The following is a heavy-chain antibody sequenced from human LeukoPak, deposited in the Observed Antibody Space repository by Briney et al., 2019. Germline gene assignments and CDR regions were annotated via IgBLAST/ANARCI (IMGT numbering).Heavy chain of an antibody. D-gene: IGHD6-19*01. CDR3: ARLVAVAGVFDY. CDR1: GGSISSSNYY. V-gene: IGHV4-39*02. Sequence: SETLSLTCTVSGGSISSSNYYWGRIRQPPGKGRERIGNIYYSGSTYYNPSLKSRATVSVDTSKNPFSLKLSSGTAADTAVYYCARLVAVAGVFDYWGQGTLVTVSS. CDR2: IYYSGST. J-gene: IGHJ4*02.